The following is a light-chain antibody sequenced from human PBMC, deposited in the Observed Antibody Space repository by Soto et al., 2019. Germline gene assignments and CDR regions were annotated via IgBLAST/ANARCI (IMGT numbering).Light chain of an antibody. J-gene: IGLJ2*01. Sequence: QCALTQPASVSGSPGQSITISCTGTNSNIGGYNYVSWYQQHPGKAPKLMIYDVSNRPSGVSYRFSGSKSGNTASLTISGLQAEDEADYYCSSYTSRSTLGVFGGGTKLTVL. CDR2: DVS. CDR3: SSYTSRSTLGV. CDR1: NSNIGGYNY. V-gene: IGLV2-14*03.